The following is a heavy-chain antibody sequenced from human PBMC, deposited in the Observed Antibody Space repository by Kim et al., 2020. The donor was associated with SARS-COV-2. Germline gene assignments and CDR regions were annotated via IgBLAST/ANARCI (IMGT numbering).Heavy chain of an antibody. CDR2: IYYSGST. Sequence: SETLSLTCSVSGGSISSGSYFWAWIRQPPGKGLEWIGSIYYSGSTDYNPSLKSRVTISVDTSKNQFSLKVSSVTAADTAVYYCARGTVMDVWGQGTTVTVSS. D-gene: IGHD1-1*01. J-gene: IGHJ6*02. V-gene: IGHV4-39*07. CDR3: ARGTVMDV. CDR1: GGSISSGSYF.